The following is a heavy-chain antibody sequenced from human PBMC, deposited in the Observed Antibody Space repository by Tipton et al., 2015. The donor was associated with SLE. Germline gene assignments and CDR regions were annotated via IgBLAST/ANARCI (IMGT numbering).Heavy chain of an antibody. V-gene: IGHV4-61*01. CDR2: IYYSGST. J-gene: IGHJ3*02. D-gene: IGHD2-21*01. CDR3: AREAWGHAFDI. Sequence: GLVKPSETLSLTCPVSGGSISISNHYWAWIRQPPGKGLEWMGYIYYSGSTNYNPSLKSRVTISVDTSKNQFSLKLSSVTAADTAVYYCAREAWGHAFDIWGQGTMVTVSS. CDR1: GGSISISNHY.